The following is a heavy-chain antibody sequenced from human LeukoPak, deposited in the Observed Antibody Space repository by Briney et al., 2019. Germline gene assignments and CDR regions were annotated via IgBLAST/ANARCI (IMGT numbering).Heavy chain of an antibody. J-gene: IGHJ4*02. CDR3: ARVATTSSKWSLDY. V-gene: IGHV3-74*01. Sequence: GGSLRLSCAASGFTFSAYWMHWVRQSPGKGLVWVARSNSDGSTTDYADSVKGRFTISRDIAKSTLYLQMDSLRAEDTAVYYCARVATTSSKWSLDYWGQGTLVTVSS. CDR1: GFTFSAYW. D-gene: IGHD2-2*01. CDR2: SNSDGSTT.